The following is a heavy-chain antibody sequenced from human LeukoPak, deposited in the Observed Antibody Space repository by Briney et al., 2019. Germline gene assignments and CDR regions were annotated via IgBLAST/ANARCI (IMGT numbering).Heavy chain of an antibody. V-gene: IGHV3-48*04. CDR1: GFTFSSYA. CDR2: ISSSGSTI. Sequence: PGGSLRLSCAASGFTFSSYAMSWVRQAPGKGLEWVSYISSSGSTIYYADSVKGRFTISRDNAKNSLYLQMNSLRAEDTAVYYCARLQYYYYMDVWGKGTTVTVSS. J-gene: IGHJ6*03. D-gene: IGHD4-11*01. CDR3: ARLQYYYYMDV.